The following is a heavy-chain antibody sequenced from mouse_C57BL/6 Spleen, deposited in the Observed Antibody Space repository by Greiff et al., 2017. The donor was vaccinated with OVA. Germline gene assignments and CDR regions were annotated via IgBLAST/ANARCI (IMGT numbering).Heavy chain of an antibody. J-gene: IGHJ3*01. CDR1: GYAFSSSW. CDR2: IYPGDGDT. D-gene: IGHD1-2*01. CDR3: ARSGITTAPWFAY. V-gene: IGHV1-82*01. Sequence: QVQLQQSGPELVKPGASVKISCKASGYAFSSSWMNWVKQRPGKGLEWIGRIYPGDGDTNYNGKFKGKATLTADKSSSTAYMQLSSLTSEDSAVYFCARSGITTAPWFAYWGQGTLVTVSA.